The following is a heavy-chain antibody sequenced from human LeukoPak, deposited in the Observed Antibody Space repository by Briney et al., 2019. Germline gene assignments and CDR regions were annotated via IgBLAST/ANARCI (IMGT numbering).Heavy chain of an antibody. V-gene: IGHV3-13*01. J-gene: IGHJ4*02. CDR3: AKDTPGYSSGWYSVGSGY. CDR2: IGTAGDT. CDR1: GFTFSSYD. Sequence: GGSLRLSCAASGFTFSSYDMHWVRQATGKGLEWVSAIGTAGDTYYPGSVKGRFTISRDNSKNTLYLQMNSLRAEDTAVYYCAKDTPGYSSGWYSVGSGYWGQGTLVTVSS. D-gene: IGHD6-19*01.